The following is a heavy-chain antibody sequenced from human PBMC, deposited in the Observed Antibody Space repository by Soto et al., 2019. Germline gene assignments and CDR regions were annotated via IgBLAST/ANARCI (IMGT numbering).Heavy chain of an antibody. D-gene: IGHD5-18*01. Sequence: QVQLVQSGAEVKKPGASVKASCKASGYTFTSYYIHWVRQAPGQGLEWMGIFNPTGDTASYAQKLQGRVTMTRDTSTGTAYMELGSLRSEDTAVYYCAGGERIVDTGIGYYYCHAMDVWGQGTTVTVS. CDR1: GYTFTSYY. CDR2: FNPTGDTA. CDR3: AGGERIVDTGIGYYYCHAMDV. V-gene: IGHV1-46*01. J-gene: IGHJ6*02.